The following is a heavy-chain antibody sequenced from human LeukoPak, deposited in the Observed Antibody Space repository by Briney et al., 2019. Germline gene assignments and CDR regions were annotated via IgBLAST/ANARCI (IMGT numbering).Heavy chain of an antibody. CDR2: ISSGSSAI. Sequence: PGGSLRLSCTASGFIFSDYGMSWVRQAPGKGLEWISYISSGSSAIYHADSVKGRFTISRDNAKNSLYLQMNSLRAEDTAVYYCARDTIAAAGTVLPNWFDPWGQGTLVTVSS. J-gene: IGHJ5*02. CDR1: GFIFSDYG. CDR3: ARDTIAAAGTVLPNWFDP. D-gene: IGHD6-13*01. V-gene: IGHV3-48*04.